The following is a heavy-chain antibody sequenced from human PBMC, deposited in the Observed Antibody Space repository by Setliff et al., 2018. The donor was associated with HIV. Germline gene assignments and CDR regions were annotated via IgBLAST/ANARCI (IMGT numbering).Heavy chain of an antibody. CDR1: GFTFSHYS. Sequence: GGSLRLSCAASGFTFSHYSMIWVRQGPGKGLEWVSSVSSSSSYIYYADSVKGRFTISRDNAKSSLYLQMNSLRAEDTAMYYCARDWRSGYDLNFDYWGQGTLVTVS. V-gene: IGHV3-21*01. J-gene: IGHJ4*02. D-gene: IGHD5-12*01. CDR2: VSSSSSYI. CDR3: ARDWRSGYDLNFDY.